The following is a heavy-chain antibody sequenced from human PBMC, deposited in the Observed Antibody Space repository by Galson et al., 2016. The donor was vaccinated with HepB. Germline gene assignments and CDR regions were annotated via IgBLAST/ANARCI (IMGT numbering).Heavy chain of an antibody. D-gene: IGHD2-2*01. CDR2: ISFDGTNK. J-gene: IGHJ4*02. CDR1: GFTFSSSP. V-gene: IGHV3-30-3*01. CDR3: ARDNKIVPAAHFDY. Sequence: SLRLSCAASGFTFSSSPMHWVRQAPGKGLEWVTIISFDGTNKFYADSVKGRFTVSRDNSKNTLYLQMNSLRAEDTAVYFCARDNKIVPAAHFDYWGQGTLVTVSS.